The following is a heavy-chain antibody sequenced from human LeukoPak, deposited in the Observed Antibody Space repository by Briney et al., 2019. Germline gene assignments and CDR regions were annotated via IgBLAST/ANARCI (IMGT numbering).Heavy chain of an antibody. CDR1: GFTFSSYE. D-gene: IGHD3-10*02. J-gene: IGHJ6*04. Sequence: GGSLRLSCAASGFTFSSYEMNWVRQAPGKGLEWASYISSSGSTIYYAASVKGRFTISRDNAKTSLYLQMNSLRAEDTAVYYCAELGITMIGGVWGKGTTVTISS. CDR2: ISSSGSTI. V-gene: IGHV3-48*03. CDR3: AELGITMIGGV.